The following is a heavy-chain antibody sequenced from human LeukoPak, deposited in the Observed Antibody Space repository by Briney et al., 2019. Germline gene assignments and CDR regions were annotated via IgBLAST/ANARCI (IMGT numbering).Heavy chain of an antibody. CDR1: GGIFSTSA. J-gene: IGHJ4*02. CDR3: ASGYYYGSSSYYHTGYLDH. D-gene: IGHD3-10*01. CDR2: ISPISETP. Sequence: SVKVSCKASGGIFSTSAISWVRQAPGHGLEWMGGISPISETPNYALRFQGSVTITRDESTATAYMELTSLRSDDTAVYYCASGYYYGSSSYYHTGYLDHWAQGTLVTVSS. V-gene: IGHV1-69*05.